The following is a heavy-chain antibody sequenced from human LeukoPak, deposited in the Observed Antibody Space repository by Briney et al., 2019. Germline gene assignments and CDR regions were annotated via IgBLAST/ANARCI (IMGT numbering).Heavy chain of an antibody. Sequence: GGSLRLSCAASGFTFSSYAMHWVRQAPGKGLEWVAVISYDGSNKYYADSVKGRFTISRDNSKNTLFLQMNSLRAEDTAVYYCARDGSERAVAVWGQGTLVTVSS. D-gene: IGHD6-19*01. CDR3: ARDGSERAVAV. CDR1: GFTFSSYA. V-gene: IGHV3-30*14. J-gene: IGHJ4*02. CDR2: ISYDGSNK.